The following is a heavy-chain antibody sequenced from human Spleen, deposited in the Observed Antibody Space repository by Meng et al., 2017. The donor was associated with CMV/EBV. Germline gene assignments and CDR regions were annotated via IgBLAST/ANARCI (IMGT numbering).Heavy chain of an antibody. CDR1: GGSFSDYL. J-gene: IGHJ4*02. V-gene: IGHV4-34*01. CDR3: ARGGYPLDY. Sequence: GSLRLSCAVYGGSFSDYLWSWIRQPPGKGLEWIGQINHSGSTTHNPSLKSRVTISVDTSKNQFSLRLRSVTAADTAVYYCARGGYPLDYWGQGTLVTVSS. D-gene: IGHD6-13*01. CDR2: INHSGST.